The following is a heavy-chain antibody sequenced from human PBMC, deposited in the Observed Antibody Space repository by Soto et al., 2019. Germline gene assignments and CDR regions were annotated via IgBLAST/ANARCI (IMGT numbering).Heavy chain of an antibody. CDR1: GYTFSGHW. J-gene: IGHJ4*02. Sequence: PGESLKISCKTSGYTFSGHWISWVRQVPGKGLQWVGNIDPSDSYINYDPAFRGHVTFSVDKSSSTAYLHWRSLGPSDTAIYYCERHGAAIWLGYWGQGTLVTVSS. CDR2: IDPSDSYI. V-gene: IGHV5-10-1*01. D-gene: IGHD6-19*01. CDR3: ERHGAAIWLGY.